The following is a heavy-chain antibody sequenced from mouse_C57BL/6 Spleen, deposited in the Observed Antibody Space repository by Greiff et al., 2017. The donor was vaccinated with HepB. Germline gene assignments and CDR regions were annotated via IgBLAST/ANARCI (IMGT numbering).Heavy chain of an antibody. J-gene: IGHJ3*01. D-gene: IGHD2-2*01. V-gene: IGHV1-9*01. CDR1: GYTFTGYW. CDR3: ARGGGYDGFAY. Sequence: QVQLQQSGAELMKPGASVKLSCTATGYTFTGYWIEWVKQRPGHGLEWIGEILPGSGNTNYNEKFKGKATFTADTSSNTAYMQLSNLTTEDSAIYYCARGGGYDGFAYWGQGTMVTVSA. CDR2: ILPGSGNT.